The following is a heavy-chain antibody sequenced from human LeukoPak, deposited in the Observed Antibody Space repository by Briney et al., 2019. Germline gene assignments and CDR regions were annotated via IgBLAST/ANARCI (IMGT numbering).Heavy chain of an antibody. Sequence: AGGSLRLSCAASGFPFSDCAMTWVRQTPGKGLEWVSVISGGGDSADYADSMKGRFTISRDNSKNTLYLQMYSLRAEDTALYYCAKLGCTGTICYANYWGQGTLVTVSS. J-gene: IGHJ4*02. CDR1: GFPFSDCA. CDR2: ISGGGDSA. D-gene: IGHD2-2*01. V-gene: IGHV3-23*01. CDR3: AKLGCTGTICYANY.